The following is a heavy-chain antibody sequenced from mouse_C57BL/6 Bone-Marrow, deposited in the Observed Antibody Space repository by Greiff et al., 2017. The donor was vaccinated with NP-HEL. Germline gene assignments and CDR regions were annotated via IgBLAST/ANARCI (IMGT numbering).Heavy chain of an antibody. Sequence: DVKLQESGPGLVKPSQSLSLTCSVTGYSITSGYYWNWIRQFPGNKLEWMGYISYDGSNNYNPSLQNRISITRDTAKNQFFLKLNSVTTEDTATYYCARDYGFAWFAYWGQGTLVTVSA. CDR1: GYSITSGYY. CDR3: ARDYGFAWFAY. J-gene: IGHJ3*01. V-gene: IGHV3-6*01. D-gene: IGHD1-1*01. CDR2: ISYDGSN.